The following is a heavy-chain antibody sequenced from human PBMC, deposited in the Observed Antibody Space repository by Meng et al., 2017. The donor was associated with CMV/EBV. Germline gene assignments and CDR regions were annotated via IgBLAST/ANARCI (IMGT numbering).Heavy chain of an antibody. CDR1: GFTFSSYA. CDR3: ARTGTTGTLFDWFDP. Sequence: GGSLRLSCAASGFTFSSYAMHWVRQAPGKGLEWVAVISYDGSNKYYADSVKGRFTISRDNSKNTLYLQMNSLRAEDTAVYYRARTGTTGTLFDWFDPWGQGTLVTVSS. V-gene: IGHV3-30-3*01. CDR2: ISYDGSNK. J-gene: IGHJ5*02. D-gene: IGHD1-1*01.